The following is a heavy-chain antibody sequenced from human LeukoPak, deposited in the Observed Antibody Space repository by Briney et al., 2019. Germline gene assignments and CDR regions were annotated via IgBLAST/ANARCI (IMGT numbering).Heavy chain of an antibody. CDR1: GFTFSSYA. CDR3: ARDPPIAVEKS. J-gene: IGHJ4*02. Sequence: GGSLRLSCAASGFTFSSYAMHWVRQAPGKGLEWVAVISYDGSNKYYADSVKGRFTISRDNSKNTLYLQMNSLRAEDTAVYYCARDPPIAVEKSWGQGTLVTVSS. CDR2: ISYDGSNK. V-gene: IGHV3-30-3*01. D-gene: IGHD6-19*01.